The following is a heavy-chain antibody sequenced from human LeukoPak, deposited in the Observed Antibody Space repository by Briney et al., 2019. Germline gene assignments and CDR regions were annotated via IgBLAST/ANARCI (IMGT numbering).Heavy chain of an antibody. Sequence: GGSLRLSCAASGFTFSSYGMHWVRQAPGKGLEWVAVIWYDGNNKYYAESVKGRFTISRDNSKNTLYLQMNSLRAEDTAVYYCARDVPSLGMDVWGQGTTVTVSS. CDR1: GFTFSSYG. V-gene: IGHV3-33*01. CDR3: ARDVPSLGMDV. CDR2: IWYDGNNK. J-gene: IGHJ6*02.